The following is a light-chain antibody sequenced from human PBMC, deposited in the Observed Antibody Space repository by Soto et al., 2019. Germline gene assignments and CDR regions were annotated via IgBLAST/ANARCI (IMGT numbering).Light chain of an antibody. CDR3: AAWDDSLSGRV. CDR1: SANIGSRY. CDR2: RDN. Sequence: QSVLTQPPAASGTPGQRVTISCSGSSANIGSRYVYWYQQLPGTAPKLLIYRDNQRPSGVPDRFSGSKSGTSASLAISGLRSEDEADYYCAAWDDSLSGRVFGGGTKVTVL. J-gene: IGLJ3*02. V-gene: IGLV1-47*01.